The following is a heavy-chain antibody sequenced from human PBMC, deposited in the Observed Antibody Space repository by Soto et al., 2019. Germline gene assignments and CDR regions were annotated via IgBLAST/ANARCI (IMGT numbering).Heavy chain of an antibody. Sequence: SVKVSCKASGGTFSSYAISWVRQAPGQGLEWMGGIIPIFGTANYAQKVQGRVTITADESTSTAYMELSSLRSEDTAVYYCARVEIVGAAYYYYGMDVWGQGTTVTVSS. J-gene: IGHJ6*02. CDR3: ARVEIVGAAYYYYGMDV. D-gene: IGHD1-26*01. CDR2: IIPIFGTA. V-gene: IGHV1-69*13. CDR1: GGTFSSYA.